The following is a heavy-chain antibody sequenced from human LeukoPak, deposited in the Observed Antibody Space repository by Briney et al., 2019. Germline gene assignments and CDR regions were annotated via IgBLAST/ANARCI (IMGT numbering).Heavy chain of an antibody. Sequence: PGRSLRRSCAASGFTFSSNGMHWVRQAPGKGLEWVAVIWYDGSNKYYADSVKGRFTISRDNSKNTLYLQMNSLRAEDTAVYYCARECHYDILTGPVDYWGQGTLVTVSS. J-gene: IGHJ4*02. CDR3: ARECHYDILTGPVDY. CDR1: GFTFSSNG. CDR2: IWYDGSNK. D-gene: IGHD3-9*01. V-gene: IGHV3-33*01.